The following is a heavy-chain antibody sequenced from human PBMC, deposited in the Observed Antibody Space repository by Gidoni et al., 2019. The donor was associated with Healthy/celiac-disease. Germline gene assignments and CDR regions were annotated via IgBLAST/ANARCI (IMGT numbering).Heavy chain of an antibody. D-gene: IGHD3-22*01. CDR2: RSYDGSNK. CDR3: AVGYDSSGYYYGAFDI. V-gene: IGHV3-30*03. J-gene: IGHJ3*02. CDR1: GFTFSSYG. Sequence: QVQLVESGGGVVQPGRSLRLSCAASGFTFSSYGMHWVRQAPGKGLEWVAVRSYDGSNKYYADSVKGRFTISRDNSKNTLYLQMNSLRAEDTAVYYCAVGYDSSGYYYGAFDIWGQGTMVTVSS.